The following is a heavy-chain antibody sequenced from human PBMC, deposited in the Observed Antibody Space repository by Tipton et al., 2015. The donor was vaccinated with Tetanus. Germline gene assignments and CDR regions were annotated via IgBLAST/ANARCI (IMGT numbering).Heavy chain of an antibody. J-gene: IGHJ4*02. Sequence: TLSLTCTVSGGSISSSSFYWGWIRQPPGKELEWIGSIYYSGSTYYNPSLKSRVTISVDTSKNLFSLNLTSVTAADTAVYYCARGSRYYFDSWGQGTLATVSS. CDR1: GGSISSSSFY. CDR3: ARGSRYYFDS. V-gene: IGHV4-39*07. CDR2: IYYSGST.